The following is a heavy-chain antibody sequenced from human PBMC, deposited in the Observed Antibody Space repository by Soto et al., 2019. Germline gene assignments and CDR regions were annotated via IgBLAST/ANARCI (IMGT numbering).Heavy chain of an antibody. CDR1: GCSISSPIW. CDR3: ARRGGSYDDYKVNYFDS. V-gene: IGHV4-4*02. J-gene: IGHJ4*02. Sequence: SETLSLTCTVFGCSISSPIWWSWVRQPPGKGLEWIGEIYHSGNTNYNPSLKSRVTISVDKSKNQFSLKLGSVTAADTAVYYCARRGGSYDDYKVNYFDSWGQGALVTVSS. CDR2: IYHSGNT. D-gene: IGHD4-17*01.